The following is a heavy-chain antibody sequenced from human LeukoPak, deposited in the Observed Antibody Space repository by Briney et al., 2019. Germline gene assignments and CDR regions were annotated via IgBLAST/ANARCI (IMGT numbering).Heavy chain of an antibody. CDR3: AKDRDCSITSCYPDWFDP. D-gene: IGHD2-2*01. J-gene: IGHJ5*02. Sequence: GGSLRLSCAASGFTFDDYVTHWVRQAPGKGPEWVSLISGDGDTTYYADSVKGRFTTSRDNSKNSLYLQMNSLKTEDTALYYCAKDRDCSITSCYPDWFDPWGQGTLVTVSS. V-gene: IGHV3-43*02. CDR2: ISGDGDTT. CDR1: GFTFDDYV.